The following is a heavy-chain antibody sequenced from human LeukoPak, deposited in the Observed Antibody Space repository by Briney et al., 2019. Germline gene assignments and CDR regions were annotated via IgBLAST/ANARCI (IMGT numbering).Heavy chain of an antibody. V-gene: IGHV5-51*01. CDR3: ARLGDYGMDA. Sequence: KVSCKGYVYSFTSYWIGWVRQMPGKGLEWMGIINPADSDTRYSPSFQGQVTISTDKSISTAYLQWSSPKASDTAMYYCARLGDYGMDAWGQGTTVAVSS. CDR2: INPADSDT. J-gene: IGHJ6*02. CDR1: VYSFTSYW.